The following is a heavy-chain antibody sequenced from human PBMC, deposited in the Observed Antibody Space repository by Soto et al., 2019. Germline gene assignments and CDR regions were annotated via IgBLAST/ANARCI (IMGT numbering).Heavy chain of an antibody. D-gene: IGHD6-19*01. J-gene: IGHJ5*02. V-gene: IGHV3-30-3*01. Sequence: GGSLRLSCAASGFTFSSYAMHWVRQAPGKGLEWVAVISYDGSNKYYADSVKGRFTISRDNSKNTLYLQMNSLRAEDTAVYYCVRIAVAGEPNWFDPWGQGTLVTVSS. CDR3: VRIAVAGEPNWFDP. CDR1: GFTFSSYA. CDR2: ISYDGSNK.